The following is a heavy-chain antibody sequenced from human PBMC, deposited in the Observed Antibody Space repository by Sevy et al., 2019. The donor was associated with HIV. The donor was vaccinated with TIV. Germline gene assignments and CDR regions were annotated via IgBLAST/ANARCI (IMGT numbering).Heavy chain of an antibody. CDR2: FDPEDGET. CDR3: ATLEYFYDTSGYSSGDY. Sequence: ASVKVSCKVSGYTLSDLSMYWVRQAPGKGLEWMGGFDPEDGETTYAQKFQGRVTMTEDTSTDTAYMELRSLRSEDTAVYYCATLEYFYDTSGYSSGDYWGQGTLVTVSS. J-gene: IGHJ4*02. D-gene: IGHD3-22*01. V-gene: IGHV1-24*01. CDR1: GYTLSDLS.